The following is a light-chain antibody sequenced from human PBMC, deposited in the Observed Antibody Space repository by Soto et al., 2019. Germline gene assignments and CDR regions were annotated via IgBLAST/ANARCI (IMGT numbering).Light chain of an antibody. Sequence: DIQMTQSPSTLSGSVGDRVTITCRASQTISSWLAWYQQKPGKAPKLLIYKASTLKSGVPSRFSGSGSGTEFTLTISSLQHADFATYYCQHYKSYSEEVGQGTKVELK. CDR2: KAS. V-gene: IGKV1-5*03. J-gene: IGKJ1*01. CDR3: QHYKSYSEE. CDR1: QTISSW.